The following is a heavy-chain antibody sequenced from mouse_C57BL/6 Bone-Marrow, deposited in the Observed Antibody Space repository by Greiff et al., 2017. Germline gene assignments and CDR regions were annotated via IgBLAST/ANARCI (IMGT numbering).Heavy chain of an antibody. V-gene: IGHV5-2*01. D-gene: IGHD2-12*01. Sequence: EVQVVESGGGLVQPGESLKLSCESNEYEFPSHDMSWVRKTPEKRLELVAAINSDGGSTYYPATMERRFIISRDNTKKTLYLQMSSLRSEDTALYYCARQSTIPTSKDYWGQGTTLTVSS. CDR1: EYEFPSHD. CDR2: INSDGGST. J-gene: IGHJ2*01. CDR3: ARQSTIPTSKDY.